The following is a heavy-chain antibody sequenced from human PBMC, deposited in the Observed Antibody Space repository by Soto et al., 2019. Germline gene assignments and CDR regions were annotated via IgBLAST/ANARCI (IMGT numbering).Heavy chain of an antibody. CDR3: TIFGVPAASQRPRPDHYYYYMDV. CDR1: GFTFSSYA. CDR2: ISGSGGST. D-gene: IGHD2-2*01. Sequence: PGGSLRLSCAASGFTFSSYAMSWVRQAPGKGLEWVSAISGSGGSTYYADSVKGRFTISRDNSKNTLYLQMNSLRAEDTAVYYCTIFGVPAASQRPRPDHYYYYMDVWGKGTTVTVSS. V-gene: IGHV3-23*01. J-gene: IGHJ6*03.